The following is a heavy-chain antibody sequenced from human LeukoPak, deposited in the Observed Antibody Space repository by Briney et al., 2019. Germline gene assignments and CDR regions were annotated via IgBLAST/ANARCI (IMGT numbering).Heavy chain of an antibody. CDR1: DGSISSSSYY. J-gene: IGHJ4*02. Sequence: SSETLSLTCTVSDGSISSSSYYWGWIRQPPGKGLEWIGSIYYGSVFYSVSTYYNPSLKSRVTMSGDTSKNQFSLKLSSVTAADTAAYYCARDRLRWPKIDYWGQGTLVTVSS. CDR3: ARDRLRWPKIDY. D-gene: IGHD4-23*01. CDR2: IYYGSVFYSVST. V-gene: IGHV4-39*07.